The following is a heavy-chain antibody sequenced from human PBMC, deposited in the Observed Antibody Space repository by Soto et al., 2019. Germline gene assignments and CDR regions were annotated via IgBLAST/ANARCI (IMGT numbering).Heavy chain of an antibody. CDR1: GGSISDFY. D-gene: IGHD3-3*01. Sequence: SETLSLTCNVSGGSISDFYWSWIRQSPGKRLGWIGYLYYTGSTNYNPALKSRVTTSLDTSKNQFSLQVRSVTAADTAVYYCARGGGYDFRSSQAPPIDVWGQGTTVTVSS. CDR2: LYYTGST. J-gene: IGHJ6*02. CDR3: ARGGGYDFRSSQAPPIDV. V-gene: IGHV4-59*01.